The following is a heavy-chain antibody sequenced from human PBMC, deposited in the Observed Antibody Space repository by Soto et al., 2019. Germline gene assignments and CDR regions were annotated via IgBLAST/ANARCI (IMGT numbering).Heavy chain of an antibody. Sequence: QVQLVQSGAEVKKPGSSVKVSCKASGGTFSSYTISWVRQAPGQGLEWMGRIIPILGIANYAQKFQGRVIAVLRITNSAPKFQGRRTITADKETRTAYMELSSLRSEDTAVYYGARGGGIDWHEGDWFDPWGQGTLVTVSS. V-gene: IGHV1-69*02. CDR3: ARGGGIDWHEGDWFDP. CDR1: GGTFSSYT. CDR2: IIPILGIA. J-gene: IGHJ5*02. D-gene: IGHD3-9*01.